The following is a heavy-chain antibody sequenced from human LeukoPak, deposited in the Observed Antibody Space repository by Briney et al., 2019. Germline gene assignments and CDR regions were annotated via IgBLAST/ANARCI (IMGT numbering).Heavy chain of an antibody. CDR1: RYTFTNYY. V-gene: IGHV1-46*01. J-gene: IGHJ4*02. Sequence: ASVNVSFKASRYTFTNYYMHWVRQAPGQGLEWMGIINPRGGSTSYPQKFQGRVTMTSDTSTSTVYMEMSSLRSEDTAVYYCARMGEQQSFDYWGQGTLVTVSS. CDR3: ARMGEQQSFDY. CDR2: INPRGGST. D-gene: IGHD3-16*01.